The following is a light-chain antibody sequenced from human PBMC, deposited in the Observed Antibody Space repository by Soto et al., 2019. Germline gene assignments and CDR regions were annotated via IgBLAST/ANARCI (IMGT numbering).Light chain of an antibody. CDR2: DVS. V-gene: IGLV2-14*01. CDR1: SSDVGGYNY. Sequence: QSVLTQPASVSGSPGQSITISCTGTSSDVGGYNYVSWYQQHPGKAPKLMIYDVSNRPSGVSNRFSGSKSGNTASLTISGLQAEDEADSYCSSYTSSSTFYVFGTGTKVTVL. J-gene: IGLJ1*01. CDR3: SSYTSSSTFYV.